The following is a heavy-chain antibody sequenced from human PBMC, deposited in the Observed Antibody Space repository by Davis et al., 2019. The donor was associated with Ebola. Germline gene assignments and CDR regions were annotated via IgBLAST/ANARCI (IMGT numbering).Heavy chain of an antibody. J-gene: IGHJ6*02. CDR1: GYSFTSYW. CDR2: IYPGDSDT. V-gene: IGHV5-51*01. CDR3: ARRGISSSWYGGMDV. Sequence: GESLKISCKGSGYSFTSYWISWVRQMPGKGLEWMGIIYPGDSDTRYSPSFQGQVTISADKSISTAYLQWSSLKASDTAMYYCARRGISSSWYGGMDVWGQGTTVTVSS. D-gene: IGHD6-13*01.